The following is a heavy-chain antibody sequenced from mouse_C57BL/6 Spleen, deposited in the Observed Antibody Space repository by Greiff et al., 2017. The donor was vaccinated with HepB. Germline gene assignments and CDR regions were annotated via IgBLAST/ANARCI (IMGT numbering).Heavy chain of an antibody. D-gene: IGHD1-1*01. CDR2: IHPNSGST. J-gene: IGHJ4*01. CDR3: ARRDGSSYDTMDY. Sequence: QVQLQQPGAELVKPGASVKLSCKASGYTFTSYWMHWVKQRPGQGLEWIGMIHPNSGSTNYNEKFKSKATLTVDKSSSTAYMQLSSLTSEDSAVYYCARRDGSSYDTMDYWGQGTSVTVSS. CDR1: GYTFTSYW. V-gene: IGHV1-64*01.